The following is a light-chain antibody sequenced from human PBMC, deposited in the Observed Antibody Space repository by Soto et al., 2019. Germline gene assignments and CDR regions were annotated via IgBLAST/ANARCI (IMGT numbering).Light chain of an antibody. CDR3: ASYTTSSPYV. V-gene: IGLV2-18*02. CDR1: SSDVGTYNR. CDR2: EVT. Sequence: QSVLTQPPSVSGSPGQSVTISCTGTSSDVGTYNRVSWYQQAPGTAPKVIIYEVTNRPSGVPDRFSGSKSGNTASLTISGLQAEDEADYYCASYTTSSPYVLGTGTKVTVL. J-gene: IGLJ1*01.